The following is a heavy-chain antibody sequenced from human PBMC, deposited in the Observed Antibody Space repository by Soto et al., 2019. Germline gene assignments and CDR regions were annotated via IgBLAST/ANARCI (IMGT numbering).Heavy chain of an antibody. J-gene: IGHJ4*02. CDR2: INHSGST. D-gene: IGHD6-19*01. CDR3: GPHGAVADPRGY. CDR1: GGSFSDFY. Sequence: QVQLQQWGAGLLKPSETLSLTCAVYGGSFSDFYWTWIRQPPGKGLEWIGEINHSGSTNYNPSIKSRVAISVDTTKNQFTLNRTSVTAADTAVYYCGPHGAVADPRGYWGQGTLVTVSS. V-gene: IGHV4-34*01.